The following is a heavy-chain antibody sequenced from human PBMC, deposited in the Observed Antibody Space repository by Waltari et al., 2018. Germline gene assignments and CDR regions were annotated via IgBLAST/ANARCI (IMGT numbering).Heavy chain of an antibody. CDR1: GYTFTGYY. J-gene: IGHJ4*02. V-gene: IGHV1-2*04. CDR2: NNPNSGGT. Sequence: QVQLVQSGAELKEPGASVKVSCKASGYTFTGYYMHWVRQAPGQGLEWMGWNNPNSGGTNYEQKFEGWVTMTRDTSINTAYMELTRLTSDDTAVYYCARDRGYFYESSGYYSLNDWGQGTLVTVSS. D-gene: IGHD3-22*01. CDR3: ARDRGYFYESSGYYSLND.